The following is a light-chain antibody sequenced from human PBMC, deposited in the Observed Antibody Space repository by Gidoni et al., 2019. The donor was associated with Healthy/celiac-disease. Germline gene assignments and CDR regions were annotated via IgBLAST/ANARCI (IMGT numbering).Light chain of an antibody. J-gene: IGKJ4*01. CDR1: QSVSSSY. Sequence: VLTQSPGTLALSPGERATLSCRASQSVSSSYLAWYQQKPGQAPRRLIYGASSRATGSPDRVSGSGSGTDFTLTISRREPEDFAVYYCQQYGSSFLTFXGXTKVEIK. CDR3: QQYGSSFLT. V-gene: IGKV3-20*01. CDR2: GAS.